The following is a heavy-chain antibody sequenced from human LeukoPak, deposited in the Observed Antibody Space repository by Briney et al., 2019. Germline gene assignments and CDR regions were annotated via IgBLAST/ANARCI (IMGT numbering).Heavy chain of an antibody. CDR2: VSYDGGIT. J-gene: IGHJ4*02. CDR3: AKQRVRGDHYFDY. CDR1: GFTFSIYG. V-gene: IGHV3-30*18. Sequence: GGSLRLSCAASGFTFSIYGMHWVRQAPGKGLEWVAVVSYDGGITYYADSVEGRFIISRDNSKNTLYLQLNSLRAEDTAVYYCAKQRVRGDHYFDYWGQGTLVTVSS. D-gene: IGHD3-10*01.